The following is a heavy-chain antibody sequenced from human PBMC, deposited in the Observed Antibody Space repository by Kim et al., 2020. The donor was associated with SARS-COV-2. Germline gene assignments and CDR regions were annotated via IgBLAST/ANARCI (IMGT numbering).Heavy chain of an antibody. Sequence: TYYANSVQGRFTLSRDNSKNTLYLQMGSLRVEDMAVYYWARGRGTMSVDYWGQGTLVTVSS. CDR3: ARGRGTMSVDY. CDR2: T. D-gene: IGHD3-10*02. V-gene: IGHV3-64*01. J-gene: IGHJ4*02.